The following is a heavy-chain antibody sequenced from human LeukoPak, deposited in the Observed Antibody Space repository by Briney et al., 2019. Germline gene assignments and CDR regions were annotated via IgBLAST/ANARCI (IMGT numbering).Heavy chain of an antibody. J-gene: IGHJ4*02. CDR3: IGITRFGELLDY. Sequence: GGSLRLSCAASGFTFSSYAMSWVRQAPGKGLECVSAISGSGGSTYYAVSVKGRFTISRDNSKNTLYLQMNSLRAEDTAVYYCIGITRFGELLDYWGQGTLVTVSS. CDR2: ISGSGGST. D-gene: IGHD3-10*01. V-gene: IGHV3-23*01. CDR1: GFTFSSYA.